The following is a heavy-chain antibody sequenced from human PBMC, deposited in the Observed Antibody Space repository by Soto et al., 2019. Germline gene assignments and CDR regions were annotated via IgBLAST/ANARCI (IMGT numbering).Heavy chain of an antibody. CDR2: ISYDGSIK. D-gene: IGHD3-10*01. CDR1: GFTFSSHS. Sequence: QVQLVESGGGVVQPGRSLRLSCPASGFTFSSHSIQWVRQAPGKGLEWVAVISYDGSIKYYADSVKGRFTISRDNSKNTAYLQMNSLRAEDTAVFYCAREWSTSGDLDYWGQGTLVIVSS. CDR3: AREWSTSGDLDY. J-gene: IGHJ4*02. V-gene: IGHV3-30-3*01.